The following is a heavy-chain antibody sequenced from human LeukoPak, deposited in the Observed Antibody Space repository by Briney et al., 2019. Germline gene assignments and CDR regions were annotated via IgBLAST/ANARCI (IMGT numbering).Heavy chain of an antibody. CDR3: ARDRYYDYVWGSYRYTNDAFDI. CDR2: IYYSGST. J-gene: IGHJ3*02. V-gene: IGHV4-39*07. CDR1: GGSISSSSYY. Sequence: SETLSLTCTVSGGSISSSSYYWGWIRQPPGKGLEWIGSIYYSGSTYYNPSLKSRVTISVDTSKNQFSLKLSSVTAADTAVYYCARDRYYDYVWGSYRYTNDAFDIWGQGTMVTVSS. D-gene: IGHD3-16*02.